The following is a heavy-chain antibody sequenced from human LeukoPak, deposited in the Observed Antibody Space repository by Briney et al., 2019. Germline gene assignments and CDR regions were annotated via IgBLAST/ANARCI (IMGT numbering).Heavy chain of an antibody. CDR1: GFTFSSYT. CDR2: ISRTGTTI. V-gene: IGHV3-48*01. D-gene: IGHD2-21*02. Sequence: GGSLRLSCAASGFTFSSYTMNWVRQAPGNGLELISYISRTGTTIYYADSVKGRFTISRDNAKNSLYLQMDSLRSEDTALYFCARDLGSGDHGLLVWGQGTLLTVSS. J-gene: IGHJ4*02. CDR3: ARDLGSGDHGLLV.